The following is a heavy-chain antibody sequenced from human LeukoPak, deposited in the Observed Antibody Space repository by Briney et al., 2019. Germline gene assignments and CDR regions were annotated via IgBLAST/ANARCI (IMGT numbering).Heavy chain of an antibody. D-gene: IGHD5-18*01. J-gene: IGHJ4*02. V-gene: IGHV3-30*02. CDR3: AKDHSQNFDY. Sequence: GGSLRLSCAASGFTFSNYGMHWVRQAPGKGLEWVAFLRRDGSDKYYADPVKGRFTISRDNSKNTVYLQMNSLRPEDTAVYYCAKDHSQNFDYWGQGTLVTVSS. CDR1: GFTFSNYG. CDR2: LRRDGSDK.